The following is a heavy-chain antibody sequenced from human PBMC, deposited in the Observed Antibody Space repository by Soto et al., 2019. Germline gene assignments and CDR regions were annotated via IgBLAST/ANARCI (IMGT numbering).Heavy chain of an antibody. CDR1: GFSLSTSGVG. D-gene: IGHD5-12*01. V-gene: IGHV2-5*02. J-gene: IGHJ3*02. CDR2: SYWDDDK. CDR3: ALPKTRDGYTFDAFDI. Sequence: QITLKESGPTLVKPTQTLTLTCTFSGFSLSTSGVGVGWIRQPPGKALEWLALSYWDDDKRYSPSLNSRLTLTKDTSKNQVVLTMTNMDPVDTATYYCALPKTRDGYTFDAFDIWGQGTMVTVSS.